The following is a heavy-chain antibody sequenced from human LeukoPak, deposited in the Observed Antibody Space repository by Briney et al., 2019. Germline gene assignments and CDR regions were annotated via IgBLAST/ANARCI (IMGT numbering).Heavy chain of an antibody. Sequence: PSETLSLTCAVHGGSFSGYYWSWIRQPPGKGLESIGYIYYSGSTNYNPSLKSRVTISVDTSKNQFSLKLSSVTAADTAVYYCARDVVAQYGMDVWGQGTTVTVSS. CDR2: IYYSGST. CDR3: ARDVVAQYGMDV. D-gene: IGHD6-6*01. V-gene: IGHV4-59*01. CDR1: GGSFSGYY. J-gene: IGHJ6*02.